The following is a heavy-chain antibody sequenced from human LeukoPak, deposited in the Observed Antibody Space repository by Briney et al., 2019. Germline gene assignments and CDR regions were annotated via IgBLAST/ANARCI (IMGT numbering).Heavy chain of an antibody. CDR1: GGSISSGDYY. D-gene: IGHD3-3*01. CDR2: IYYSGST. Sequence: SQTLSLTCTVSGGSISSGDYYWSWIRQPPGKGLEWIGYIYYSGSTYYNPSLKSRVTISVDTSKNQFSLKLSSVTAADTAVYYCARAPKSLDWFPPYYFDYWGQGTLVTVSS. V-gene: IGHV4-30-4*08. J-gene: IGHJ4*02. CDR3: ARAPKSLDWFPPYYFDY.